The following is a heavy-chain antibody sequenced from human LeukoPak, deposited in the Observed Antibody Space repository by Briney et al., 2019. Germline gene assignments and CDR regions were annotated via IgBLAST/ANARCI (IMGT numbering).Heavy chain of an antibody. J-gene: IGHJ4*02. Sequence: GGSLRLSCAASGFTFSTYSMNWVRQAPGKGLEWVSYISSSSSTIYSDSVKGRFTISRDNAKNSLYLQMNSLRAEDTAVYYCAKDSAGGVRGVTQDYFDYWGQGTLVTVSS. CDR1: GFTFSTYS. CDR2: ISSSSSTI. D-gene: IGHD3-10*01. V-gene: IGHV3-48*01. CDR3: AKDSAGGVRGVTQDYFDY.